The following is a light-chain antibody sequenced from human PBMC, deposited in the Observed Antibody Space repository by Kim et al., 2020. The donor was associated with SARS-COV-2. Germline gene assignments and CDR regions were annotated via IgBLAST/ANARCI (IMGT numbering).Light chain of an antibody. V-gene: IGLV2-14*03. J-gene: IGLJ1*01. CDR1: SGDIGNSNT. CDR3: SSTSNSLDYV. Sequence: QFALTQPASLSGSPGQSITISCSGTSGDIGNSNTVSWYQQHSDKAPRLIIYDVSYRPSGVSTRFSGSKSGNLASLTISGLQSADEAEYFCSSTSNSLDYVFGTGTKVTVL. CDR2: DVS.